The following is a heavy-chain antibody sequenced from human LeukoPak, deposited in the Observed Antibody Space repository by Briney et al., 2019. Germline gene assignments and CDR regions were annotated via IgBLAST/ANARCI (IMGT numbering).Heavy chain of an antibody. D-gene: IGHD7-27*01. CDR1: GFTFSTYS. J-gene: IGHJ4*02. CDR2: IRSSSSTI. CDR3: ARDHRWGFDY. V-gene: IGHV3-48*01. Sequence: GGSLRLSCAVSGFTFSTYSVNWVRQAPGKGPEWVSYIRSSSSTIWYADSVKGRFTISSDNAKSSLYLEMNSLRAEDTAVYFCARDHRWGFDYWGQGTLVTVSS.